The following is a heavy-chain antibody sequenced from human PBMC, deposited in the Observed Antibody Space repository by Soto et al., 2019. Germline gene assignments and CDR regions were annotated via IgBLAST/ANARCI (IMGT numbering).Heavy chain of an antibody. J-gene: IGHJ4*02. CDR1: GFTFSTYW. CDR3: ARDPLGYCTSTSCYWSEDY. Sequence: GGSLRLSCSASGFTFSTYWMSWVRQAPGKGLEWVANIKQDGSEKYYVDSVKGRFTISRDNAKNSLYLQMNSLRAEDTAVYYCARDPLGYCTSTSCYWSEDYWGQGTLVTVSS. V-gene: IGHV3-7*03. CDR2: IKQDGSEK. D-gene: IGHD2-2*01.